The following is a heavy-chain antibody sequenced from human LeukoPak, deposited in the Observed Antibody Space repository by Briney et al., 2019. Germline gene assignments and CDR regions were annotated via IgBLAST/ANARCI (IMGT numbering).Heavy chain of an antibody. CDR3: ARGEDIVVVPAALAFDI. V-gene: IGHV3-48*01. Sequence: PGGSLRLSCAASGFTFSSYSTNWVRQAPGKGLEWVSYISSSSSTIYYADSVKGRFTISRDNAKNSLYLQMNSLRAEDTAVYYCARGEDIVVVPAALAFDIWGQGTMVTVSS. J-gene: IGHJ3*02. CDR2: ISSSSSTI. D-gene: IGHD2-2*01. CDR1: GFTFSSYS.